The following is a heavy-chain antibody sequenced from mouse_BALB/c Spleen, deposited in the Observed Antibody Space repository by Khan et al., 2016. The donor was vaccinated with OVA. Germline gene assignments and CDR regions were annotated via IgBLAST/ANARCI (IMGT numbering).Heavy chain of an antibody. J-gene: IGHJ1*01. Sequence: QIQLVQSGPELKKPGETVRISCKASGYTFTDHGVNWVKQAPEKGLKWMGWINTYTGEPTYTDDFKGRFAFSLETSAITAYLQINNLKNEDMATXFCARGYWYFDVWGAGTTVTVSS. CDR2: INTYTGEP. CDR3: ARGYWYFDV. CDR1: GYTFTDHG. V-gene: IGHV9-1*02.